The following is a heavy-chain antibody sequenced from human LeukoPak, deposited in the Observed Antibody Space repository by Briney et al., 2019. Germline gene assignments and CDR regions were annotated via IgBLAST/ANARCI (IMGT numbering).Heavy chain of an antibody. CDR3: ASELNIAARPIY. Sequence: SETLSLTCTVSGGSISSGSYYWSWIRQPAGKGLEWIGRIYTSGSTNYNPSLKSRVTISVDTSKNQFSLKLSSVTAADTAVCYCASELNIAARPIYWGQGTLVTVSS. V-gene: IGHV4-61*02. D-gene: IGHD6-6*01. CDR1: GGSISSGSYY. J-gene: IGHJ4*02. CDR2: IYTSGST.